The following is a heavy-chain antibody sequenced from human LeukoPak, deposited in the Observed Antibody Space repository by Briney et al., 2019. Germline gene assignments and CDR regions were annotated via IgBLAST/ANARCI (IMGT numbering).Heavy chain of an antibody. J-gene: IGHJ3*02. CDR3: AKDLRVVTAIPYAFDI. Sequence: PGGSLRLSCAASGFTFSSYAMSWVRQAPGKGLEWVSAISGSGGSTYYADSVKGRFTISRDNSKNTLYLQMNSLRAEDTAVYYCAKDLRVVTAIPYAFDIWGQGTMVTVSS. CDR2: ISGSGGST. D-gene: IGHD2-21*02. CDR1: GFTFSSYA. V-gene: IGHV3-23*01.